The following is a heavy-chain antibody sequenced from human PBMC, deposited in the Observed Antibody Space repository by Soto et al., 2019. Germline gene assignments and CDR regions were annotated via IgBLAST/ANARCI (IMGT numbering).Heavy chain of an antibody. Sequence: QVQLVQSGAEVKKPGSSVKVSCKASGGTFSSYVIGWVRQAPGQGLEWMGGIISIFGTTHYAQRFQGRVTITADESPSTAYMELSSLRSEDTAAYYCATPLAYAMRGWDGLDVWGQGTTVTVS. V-gene: IGHV1-69*01. CDR3: ATPLAYAMRGWDGLDV. J-gene: IGHJ6*02. CDR1: GGTFSSYV. D-gene: IGHD2-8*01. CDR2: IISIFGTT.